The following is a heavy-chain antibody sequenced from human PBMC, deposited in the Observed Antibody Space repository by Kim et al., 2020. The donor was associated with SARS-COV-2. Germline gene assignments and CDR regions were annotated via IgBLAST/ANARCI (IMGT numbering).Heavy chain of an antibody. CDR2: IYYSGST. CDR3: ARDSGSYLNWFDP. CDR1: GGSISSYY. Sequence: SETLSLTCTVSGGSISSYYWSWIRQPPGKGLEWIGYIYYSGSTNYNPSLKSRVTISVDTSKNQFSLKLSSVTAADTAVYYCARDSGSYLNWFDPWGQGTLVTVSS. J-gene: IGHJ5*02. D-gene: IGHD1-26*01. V-gene: IGHV4-59*01.